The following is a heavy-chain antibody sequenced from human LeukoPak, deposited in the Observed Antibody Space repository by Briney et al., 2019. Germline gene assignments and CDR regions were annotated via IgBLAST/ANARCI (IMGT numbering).Heavy chain of an antibody. D-gene: IGHD3-10*01. CDR3: ARSRGPGSHWFDP. CDR2: LSDNT. V-gene: IGHV3-23*01. Sequence: PGGSLRLSCAASGFTFSSYALSWVRQAPGKGLEWVSTLSDNTYYADSVRGRFSISEDSSENTLYLQMNSLRAEDTAVYFCARSRGPGSHWFDPWGQGTLVTVSS. CDR1: GFTFSSYA. J-gene: IGHJ5*02.